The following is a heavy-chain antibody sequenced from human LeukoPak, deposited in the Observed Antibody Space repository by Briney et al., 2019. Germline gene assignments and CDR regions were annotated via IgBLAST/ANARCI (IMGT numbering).Heavy chain of an antibody. D-gene: IGHD6-6*01. V-gene: IGHV4-59*01. J-gene: IGHJ6*02. CDR2: IYYSGST. CDR1: GGSISSYY. CDR3: AGLRIAARPSYYYGMDV. Sequence: PSETLSLTCTVSGGSISSYYWSWIRQPPGKGLEWIGDIYYSGSTNYNPSLKSRVTISVDTSKNQFSLKLSSVTAADTAVYYCAGLRIAARPSYYYGMDVWGQGTTVTVSS.